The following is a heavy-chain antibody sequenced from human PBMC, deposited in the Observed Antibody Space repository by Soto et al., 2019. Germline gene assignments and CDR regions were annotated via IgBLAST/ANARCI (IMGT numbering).Heavy chain of an antibody. CDR2: ISAYNGDT. D-gene: IGHD2-15*01. V-gene: IGHV1-18*01. CDR1: GYTFTNYD. CDR3: ARSGLPDPVVVVGHTPFDP. J-gene: IGHJ5*02. Sequence: ASVKVSCKASGYTFTNYDINWVRQAPGQGLEWMGWISAYNGDTNYAQKLQGRVTITTDTSTSTAYMELRSLRSDDTAVYYCARSGLPDPVVVVGHTPFDPWGQGTLVTVSS.